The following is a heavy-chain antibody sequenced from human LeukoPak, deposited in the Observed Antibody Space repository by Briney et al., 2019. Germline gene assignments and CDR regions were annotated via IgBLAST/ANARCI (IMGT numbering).Heavy chain of an antibody. Sequence: SETLSLTCAVYGGSFSGYYWSWIRQPPGKGLEWIGEINHSGSTNYNPSLKSRVTISVDTSKNQFSLKLSSVTAAYTAVYYCARVGGYHPYCFDYWGQGTLVTVSS. CDR3: ARVGGYHPYCFDY. V-gene: IGHV4-34*01. D-gene: IGHD2-15*01. CDR1: GGSFSGYY. CDR2: INHSGST. J-gene: IGHJ4*02.